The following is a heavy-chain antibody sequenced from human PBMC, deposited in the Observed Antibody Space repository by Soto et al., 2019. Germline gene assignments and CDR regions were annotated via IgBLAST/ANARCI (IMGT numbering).Heavy chain of an antibody. CDR3: ARVSCTNGVCYTPSYFDY. D-gene: IGHD2-8*01. J-gene: IGHJ4*02. CDR2: IIPFFGAP. V-gene: IGHV1-69*05. Sequence: SVKVSCKTSGGSFSTYAVSWVRQAHGQGLEWMGGIIPFFGAPIYAHNFQGRVTITISIDTSQNQFSLKLSSVTAADTAVYYCARVSCTNGVCYTPSYFDYWGQGTLVTVSS. CDR1: GGSFSTYA.